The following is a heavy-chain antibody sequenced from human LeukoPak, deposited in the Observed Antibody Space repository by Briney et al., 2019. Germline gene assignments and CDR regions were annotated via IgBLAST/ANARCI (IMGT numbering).Heavy chain of an antibody. V-gene: IGHV1-18*01. CDR3: ERGFRELRWFGDALGGMDV. CDR1: GYTFTNYS. Sequence: GASVKVSCKASGYTFTNYSISWGRHALGQGLEWMGWISPYNGNTDYAQKLQSRVTLTTDTSPSTAYMELRSLRSDETAVYYCERGFRELRWFGDALGGMDVWGQGTTVIVSS. D-gene: IGHD3-10*01. J-gene: IGHJ6*02. CDR2: ISPYNGNT.